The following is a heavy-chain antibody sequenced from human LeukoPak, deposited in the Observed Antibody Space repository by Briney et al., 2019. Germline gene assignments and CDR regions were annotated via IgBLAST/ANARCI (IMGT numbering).Heavy chain of an antibody. Sequence: NPSETLSLTCTVSGVSISSSSYYWGWIRQPPGKGLEWIGSIYYSGSTYYNPSLKSRVTISVDTSKNQFSLKLSSVTAADTAVYYCARRVQGYYGSGSYPDYWGQGTLVTVSS. CDR1: GVSISSSSYY. J-gene: IGHJ4*02. V-gene: IGHV4-39*01. D-gene: IGHD3-10*01. CDR3: ARRVQGYYGSGSYPDY. CDR2: IYYSGST.